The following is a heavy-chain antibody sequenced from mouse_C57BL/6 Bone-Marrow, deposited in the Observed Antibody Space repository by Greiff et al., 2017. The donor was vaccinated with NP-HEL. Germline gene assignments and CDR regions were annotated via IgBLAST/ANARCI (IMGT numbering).Heavy chain of an antibody. J-gene: IGHJ1*03. CDR3: ARNLLLRSYWYFDV. D-gene: IGHD1-1*01. Sequence: VQLQQSGPVLVKPGASVKMSCKASGYTFTDYYMNWVKQSHGKSLEWIGVINPYNGGTSYNQKFKGKATLTVDKSSSTAYMELNSLTSEDSAVYYCARNLLLRSYWYFDVWGTGTTVTVSS. CDR2: INPYNGGT. CDR1: GYTFTDYY. V-gene: IGHV1-19*01.